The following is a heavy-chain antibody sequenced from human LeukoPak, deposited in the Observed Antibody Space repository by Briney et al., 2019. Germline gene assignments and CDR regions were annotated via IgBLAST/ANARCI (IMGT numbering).Heavy chain of an antibody. CDR1: GFTFSSYE. CDR2: ISSSGSTI. CDR3: ARVPAGCLQLVLDY. J-gene: IGHJ4*02. D-gene: IGHD5-24*01. V-gene: IGHV3-48*03. Sequence: PGGSLRLSCAASGFTFSSYEMNLVRQAPGKGLEWVSYISSSGSTIYYADSVKGRFTISRDNAKNSLYLQMNSLRAEDTAVYYCARVPAGCLQLVLDYWGQGTLVTVSS.